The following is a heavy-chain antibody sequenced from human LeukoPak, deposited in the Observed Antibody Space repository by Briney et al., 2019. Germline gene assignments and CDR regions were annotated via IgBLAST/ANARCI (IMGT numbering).Heavy chain of an antibody. J-gene: IGHJ4*02. V-gene: IGHV4-30-4*01. CDR2: IYYSGST. D-gene: IGHD6-13*01. Sequence: SQTLSLTCTVSGVSISSGDYYWRWLRQPPGKVLEWIGYIYYSGSTYYNPSIKSRVTISVDTSKNQFSLKLSSVTAADTAVYYCQGFGGYSSSWYYFDYWGQGTLVTVSS. CDR3: QGFGGYSSSWYYFDY. CDR1: GVSISSGDYY.